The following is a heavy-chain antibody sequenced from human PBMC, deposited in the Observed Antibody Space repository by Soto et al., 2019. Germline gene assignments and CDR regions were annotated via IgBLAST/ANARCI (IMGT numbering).Heavy chain of an antibody. D-gene: IGHD5-18*01. CDR2: INHSGST. Sequence: PSETLSLTCAVYGGSFSGYYWNWIRQPPGKGLEWIGEINHSGSTNYNPSLKSRVTISVDTSKNQFSLKLSSVTAADTAVYYCAGPRGYSYGPWGFDYYYYGMDVWGQGTTVTVS. CDR3: AGPRGYSYGPWGFDYYYYGMDV. J-gene: IGHJ6*02. V-gene: IGHV4-34*01. CDR1: GGSFSGYY.